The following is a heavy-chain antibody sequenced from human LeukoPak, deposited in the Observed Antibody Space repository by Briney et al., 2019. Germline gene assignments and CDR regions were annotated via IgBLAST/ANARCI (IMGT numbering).Heavy chain of an antibody. J-gene: IGHJ3*02. CDR2: ISSSGST. V-gene: IGHV4-61*02. D-gene: IGHD3-22*01. Sequence: SETLSLPCTVSGDSISSGDYYWSWIRPPAGKGLEWIGLISSSGSTNYKPSLKSRVTISVDTSKNQFSLKLSSVTAADTAVYFCARGPYSYDSSGAFDIWGQGTMVTVSS. CDR1: GDSISSGDYY. CDR3: ARGPYSYDSSGAFDI.